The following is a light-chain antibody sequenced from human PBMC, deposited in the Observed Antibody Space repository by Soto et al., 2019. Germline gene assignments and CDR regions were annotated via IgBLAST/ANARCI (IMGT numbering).Light chain of an antibody. CDR1: QSVSSGY. Sequence: EIVLTQSPGTLSLSPGERATLSCRASQSVSSGYLAWYQHKPGQAPRLLIYDASSRATGIPDRFSGSGSGKDFTLTISRLEPEDFAVYVCQQYGSSPAFGGGTKVEIK. CDR2: DAS. V-gene: IGKV3-20*01. CDR3: QQYGSSPA. J-gene: IGKJ4*01.